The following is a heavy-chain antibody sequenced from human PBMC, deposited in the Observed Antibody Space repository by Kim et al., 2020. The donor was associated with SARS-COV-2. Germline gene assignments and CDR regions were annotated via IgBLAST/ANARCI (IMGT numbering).Heavy chain of an antibody. V-gene: IGHV4-4*07. D-gene: IGHD5-12*01. CDR2: ILTGGHT. CDR3: ARDWGGYDHHYYGMEV. J-gene: IGHJ6*02. CDR1: GGSISSHY. Sequence: SETLSLTCTVSGGSISSHYWSWVRQPAGKGLEWVGRILTGGHTNYNPSLKSRLTMSIDTSRNQFSLSLSSVTAADTAVYFCARDWGGYDHHYYGMEVWG.